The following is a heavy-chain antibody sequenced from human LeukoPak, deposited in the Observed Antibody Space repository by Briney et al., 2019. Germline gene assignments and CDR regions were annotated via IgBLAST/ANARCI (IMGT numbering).Heavy chain of an antibody. D-gene: IGHD5-24*01. J-gene: IGHJ4*02. CDR1: GGTFSSYA. V-gene: IGHV1-69*04. CDR3: AREGYIRQFDY. CDR2: IIPILGIA. Sequence: SVKVSCKASGGTFSSYAISEVRQAPGQGLEWMGRIIPILGIANYAQKFQGRVTITADKSTSTAYMELSSLRSEDTAVYYCAREGYIRQFDYWGQGTLVTVSS.